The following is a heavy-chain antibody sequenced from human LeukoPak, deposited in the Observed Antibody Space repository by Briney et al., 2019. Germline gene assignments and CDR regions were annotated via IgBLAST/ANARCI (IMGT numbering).Heavy chain of an antibody. CDR1: GFTFSSYG. Sequence: GRSLRLSCAASGFTFSSYGMHWVRQAPGKGLEWVAVIWYDGSNKYYADSVKGRFTISRDDSKNTLYLQMNSLRAEDTAVYYCAGEYDSSGYYLYWGQGTLVTVSS. J-gene: IGHJ4*02. CDR3: AGEYDSSGYYLY. V-gene: IGHV3-33*01. D-gene: IGHD3-22*01. CDR2: IWYDGSNK.